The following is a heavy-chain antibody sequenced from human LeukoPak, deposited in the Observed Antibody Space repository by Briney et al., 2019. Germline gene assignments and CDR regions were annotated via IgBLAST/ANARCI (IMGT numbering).Heavy chain of an antibody. CDR2: IRQDGTQS. CDR3: ARDSHASGSYDF. CDR1: GFTFSYYW. J-gene: IGHJ1*01. Sequence: GGSLRLSCVASGFTFSYYWMAWVRQAPGKGLEWVANIRQDGTQSYYVDSVKGRFTIPRDNAKNSLDLHMNSLRAEDTAVYYCARDSHASGSYDFWGQGTLVTVSS. V-gene: IGHV3-7*01. D-gene: IGHD3-10*01.